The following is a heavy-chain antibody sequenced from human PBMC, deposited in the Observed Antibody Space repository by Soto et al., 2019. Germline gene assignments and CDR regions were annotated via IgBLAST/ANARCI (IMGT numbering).Heavy chain of an antibody. CDR1: GFTFSSYG. D-gene: IGHD1-26*01. CDR3: AKDLGATSSDYYGMDV. CDR2: ISYDGSHK. V-gene: IGHV3-30*18. Sequence: PGGSLSLSCAASGFTFSSYGMHWVRQAPGKGLDWVAVISYDGSHKFYADSVKGRVTISRDNSKDTLYLQMNSLRAEDTAVYYCAKDLGATSSDYYGMDVWGQGTTVTVSS. J-gene: IGHJ6*02.